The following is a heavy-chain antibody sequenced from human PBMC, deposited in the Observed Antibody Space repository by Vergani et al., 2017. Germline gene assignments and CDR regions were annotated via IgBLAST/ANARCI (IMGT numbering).Heavy chain of an antibody. Sequence: QVQLVESAGGVVQPGRSLRLSCAASGFTFSSYAMHWVRQAPGKGLEWVAVISYAGSNKYYADSVKGRFTISRDNSKNTLYLQMNSLRAEDTAVYYCARVQGDIVVVPAVRGYMDVWGKGTTVTVSS. V-gene: IGHV3-30-3*01. D-gene: IGHD2-2*01. CDR2: ISYAGSNK. CDR1: GFTFSSYA. CDR3: ARVQGDIVVVPAVRGYMDV. J-gene: IGHJ6*03.